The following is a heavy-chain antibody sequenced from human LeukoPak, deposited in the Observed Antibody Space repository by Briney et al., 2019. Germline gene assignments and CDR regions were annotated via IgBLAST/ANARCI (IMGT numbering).Heavy chain of an antibody. V-gene: IGHV3-48*02. Sequence: AGSLRLSCAASGFTFSSYSMNWVRQAPEQGLQWVSYISDSGAAMYYADSVKGRFTISRDNAKSSLYLQMNSLRDGDTAVYYCARDSTNSFDYWGEGALVTVSS. CDR3: ARDSTNSFDY. CDR2: ISDSGAAM. J-gene: IGHJ4*02. CDR1: GFTFSSYS.